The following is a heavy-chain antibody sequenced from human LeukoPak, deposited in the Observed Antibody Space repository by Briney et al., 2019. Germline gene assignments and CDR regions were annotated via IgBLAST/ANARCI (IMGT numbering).Heavy chain of an antibody. CDR3: ARSFYDFWSGYYRSCYFDY. V-gene: IGHV4-34*01. Sequence: SETLSLTCAVYGGSFSGYYWSWIRQPPGKGLEWIGEIKHSGSTNYNPSLKSRVTISVDTSKNQFSLKLSSVTAADTAVYYCARSFYDFWSGYYRSCYFDYWGQGTLVTVSS. CDR1: GGSFSGYY. J-gene: IGHJ4*02. CDR2: IKHSGST. D-gene: IGHD3-3*01.